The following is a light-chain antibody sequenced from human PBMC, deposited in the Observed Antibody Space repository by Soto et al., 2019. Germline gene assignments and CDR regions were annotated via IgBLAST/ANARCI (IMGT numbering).Light chain of an antibody. V-gene: IGKV3-11*01. J-gene: IGKJ2*01. CDR3: QVRTDWPPFMYS. CDR2: DTS. Sequence: EIVLTQSPATLSLSPGERATLSCRASQSVDTFLAWYQQKPGRTPRFLIYDTSNRATGIPPRFSGTGSGTDFTLTISRLEPEDFAVYYCQVRTDWPPFMYSFGQGTKLEVK. CDR1: QSVDTF.